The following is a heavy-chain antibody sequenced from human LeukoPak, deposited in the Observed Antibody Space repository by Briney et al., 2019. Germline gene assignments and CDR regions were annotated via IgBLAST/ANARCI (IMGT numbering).Heavy chain of an antibody. J-gene: IGHJ4*02. V-gene: IGHV3-21*01. CDR3: ARSCDGDCYSDY. CDR1: GFTFSNYS. D-gene: IGHD2-21*02. Sequence: PGGSLRLSCAASGFTFSNYSMNWVRQAPGKGLEWVSSIGSSSHFRYYADSLKGRVTISRDNAKNSLYLQMNSLRAKDTAVYYCARSCDGDCYSDYWGQGTLVTVSS. CDR2: IGSSSHFR.